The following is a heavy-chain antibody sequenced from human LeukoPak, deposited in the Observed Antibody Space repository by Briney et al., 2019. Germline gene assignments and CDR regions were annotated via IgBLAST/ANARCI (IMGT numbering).Heavy chain of an antibody. CDR2: IYYSGST. CDR3: ASQVPIAAAGTNSFDY. J-gene: IGHJ4*02. V-gene: IGHV4-39*01. D-gene: IGHD6-13*01. Sequence: SETLSLTCTVSGGSIGSSSYYWGWIRQPPGKGLEWIGSIYYSGSTYYNPSLKSRVTISVDTSKNQFSLKLSSVTAADTAVYYCASQVPIAAAGTNSFDYWGQGTLVTVSS. CDR1: GGSIGSSSYY.